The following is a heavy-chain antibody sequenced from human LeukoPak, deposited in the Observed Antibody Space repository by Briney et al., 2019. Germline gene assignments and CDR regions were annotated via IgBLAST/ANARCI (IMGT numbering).Heavy chain of an antibody. V-gene: IGHV4-59*01. D-gene: IGHD2-21*02. CDR3: ARTGGDCSSGLCYYAMDV. Sequence: SETLSLTCLVSGGSISGSHWSWIRQPPGRGLEWIGYIHYTGSTDYNPSLRSRVTLSIDMSKNQFSLRLSSVTAADTAVYYCARTGGDCSSGLCYYAMDVWGQGTTVTVS. CDR1: GGSISGSH. CDR2: IHYTGST. J-gene: IGHJ6*02.